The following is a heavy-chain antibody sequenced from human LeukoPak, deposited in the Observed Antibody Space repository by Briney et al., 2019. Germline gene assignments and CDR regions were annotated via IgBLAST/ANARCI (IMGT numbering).Heavy chain of an antibody. CDR1: GFTFSSYA. J-gene: IGHJ4*02. CDR2: ISGSGGST. Sequence: GGSLRLSCAASGFTFSSYAMSWVREAPGKGLEWVSAISGSGGSTYYADSVKGRFTISRDNSKNTLYLQMNSLRAEDTAVYYCARDYDYVWGSYRQPYYFDYWGQGTLVTVSS. D-gene: IGHD3-16*02. V-gene: IGHV3-23*01. CDR3: ARDYDYVWGSYRQPYYFDY.